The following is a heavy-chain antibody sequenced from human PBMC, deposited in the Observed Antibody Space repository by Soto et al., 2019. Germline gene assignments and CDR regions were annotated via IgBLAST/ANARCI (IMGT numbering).Heavy chain of an antibody. Sequence: SETLSLTCTVSGGSISSSSYYWGWIRQPPGKGLEWIGSIYYSGSTYYNPSLKSRVTISVDTSKNQFSLKLSSVTAADTAVYYCARHFGGNCFDPWGQGTLVTVSS. CDR3: ARHFGGNCFDP. CDR2: IYYSGST. CDR1: GGSISSSSYY. D-gene: IGHD3-3*01. J-gene: IGHJ5*02. V-gene: IGHV4-39*01.